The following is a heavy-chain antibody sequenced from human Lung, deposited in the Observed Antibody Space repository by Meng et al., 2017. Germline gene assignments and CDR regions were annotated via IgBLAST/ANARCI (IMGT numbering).Heavy chain of an antibody. Sequence: QVHLQQSGPGLVKPSHTLSLTCAISGDSVSSNSAAWNWIRQSPSRGLERLGRTNDRSKWYNGYAVSVRSRITINPDTSKNQFSLQLNSVTPEDTAVYYCARSQQWLDSWGQGTLVTVSS. CDR1: GDSVSSNSAA. D-gene: IGHD6-19*01. CDR3: ARSQQWLDS. J-gene: IGHJ4*02. V-gene: IGHV6-1*01. CDR2: TNDRSKWYN.